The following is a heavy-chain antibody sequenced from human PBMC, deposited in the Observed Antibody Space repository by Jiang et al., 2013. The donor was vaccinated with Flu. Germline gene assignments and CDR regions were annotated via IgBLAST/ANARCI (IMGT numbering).Heavy chain of an antibody. CDR3: ARHGRTSPTGWFDP. D-gene: IGHD1/OR15-1a*01. Sequence: GSGLVKPSQTLSLTCTVSGYSIGSGGYYWNWIRQQPGKGLEWLGYIYFSGSTSYNPSLRSRLTITVDTTKNHFSLKLNSVTAADTAVYFCARHGRTSPTGWFDPWGQGTLVTVAS. V-gene: IGHV4-31*03. J-gene: IGHJ5*02. CDR1: GYSIGSGGYY. CDR2: IYFSGST.